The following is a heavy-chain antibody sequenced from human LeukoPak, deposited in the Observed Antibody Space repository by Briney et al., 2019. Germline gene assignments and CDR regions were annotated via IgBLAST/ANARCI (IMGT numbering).Heavy chain of an antibody. J-gene: IGHJ5*02. CDR3: TTGPSIAVELNNWFDP. V-gene: IGHV3-15*01. CDR1: GFTFTKAW. Sequence: GGSLRLSCAASGFTFTKAWMSWVRQAPGKGLEWVGRIKRKADGETRDYAAPVKGRFTISRDDSKNTLYLQMNSLKAEDTAVYFCTTGPSIAVELNNWFDPWGQGTLVTVSS. D-gene: IGHD6-19*01. CDR2: IKRKADGETR.